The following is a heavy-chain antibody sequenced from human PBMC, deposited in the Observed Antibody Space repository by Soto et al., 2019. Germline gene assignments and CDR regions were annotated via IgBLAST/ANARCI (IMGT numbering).Heavy chain of an antibody. CDR3: AGGGPDRSGYYFFDD. J-gene: IGHJ4*02. CDR2: ISGGSGCK. CDR1: GFTFRDYA. V-gene: IGHV3-23*01. D-gene: IGHD3-22*01. Sequence: GGSLRLSCTASGFTFRDYAMSGVRQAPGKGLEWVSPISGGSGCKYYVDSVKGRFTISRDNSKNSVYLQMNSLRAEDTAVYYCAGGGPDRSGYYFFDDWGQGTLVTVSS.